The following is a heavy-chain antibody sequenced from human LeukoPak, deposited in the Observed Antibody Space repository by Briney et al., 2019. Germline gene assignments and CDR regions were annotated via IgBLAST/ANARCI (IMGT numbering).Heavy chain of an antibody. Sequence: GGSLRLSCAASGITFINYALSWVRQPPGKGLEWVSSIRDGGGGTYYADSVKGRFTISRDNSKNTLYLQMNSLRAEDTAVYFCAKDLEYQVLWGYFDSWGQGTLVTVSS. CDR1: GITFINYA. V-gene: IGHV3-23*01. D-gene: IGHD2-2*01. CDR3: AKDLEYQVLWGYFDS. CDR2: IRDGGGGT. J-gene: IGHJ4*02.